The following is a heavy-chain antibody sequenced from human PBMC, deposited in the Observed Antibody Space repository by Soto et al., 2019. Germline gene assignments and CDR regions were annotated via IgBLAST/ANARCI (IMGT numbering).Heavy chain of an antibody. V-gene: IGHV1-18*01. CDR1: GFTFKDYA. J-gene: IGHJ4*02. Sequence: GASVKVSCKASGFTFKDYAIHWVRQAPGQGLEWMGWINAYNGNTNYAQKLQGRVTMTTDTSTSTAYMELRSLRSDDTAVYSCARGYYYGPVPWYWVQGTLVTVSS. CDR3: ARGYYYGPVPWY. D-gene: IGHD3-10*01. CDR2: INAYNGNT.